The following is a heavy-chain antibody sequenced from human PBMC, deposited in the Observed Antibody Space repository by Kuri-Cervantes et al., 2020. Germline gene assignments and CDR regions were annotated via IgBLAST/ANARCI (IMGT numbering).Heavy chain of an antibody. CDR3: VNGIDYAFFY. J-gene: IGHJ4*02. Sequence: GESLKISCAASGFTFCNYWMSWVRQAPGKGLEWVANMKQDGSEKYSVDSVKGRFTISRDNSKNMLYLQMSSLRPEDTAAYYCVNGIDYAFFYWGQGTLVTVSS. CDR2: MKQDGSEK. CDR1: GFTFCNYW. V-gene: IGHV3-7*01. D-gene: IGHD2-2*01.